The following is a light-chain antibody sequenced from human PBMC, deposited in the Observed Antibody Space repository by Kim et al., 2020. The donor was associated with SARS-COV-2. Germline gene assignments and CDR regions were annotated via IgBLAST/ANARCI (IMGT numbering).Light chain of an antibody. V-gene: IGKV3-20*01. CDR1: QSVSSSY. CDR3: QQYGSSRT. J-gene: IGKJ1*01. CDR2: GAS. Sequence: LSPGERATLSCRASQSVSSSYLAWYQQKPGQAPRLLIYGASSRATGIPDMFSGSGSGTDFTLTISRLEPEDFAVYYCQQYGSSRTFGQGTKVDIK.